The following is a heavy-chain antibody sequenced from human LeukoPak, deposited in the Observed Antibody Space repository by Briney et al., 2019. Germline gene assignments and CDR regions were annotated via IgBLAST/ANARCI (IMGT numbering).Heavy chain of an antibody. V-gene: IGHV3-23*01. D-gene: IGHD4-17*01. CDR1: GFTFSNYA. Sequence: GGSLRLSCAASGFTFSNYAMRWVRQAPGKRLECVSRITGSGDNTYYADSVKGRFTISRDNSKNTLYLQMNSLRAEDTAVYYCAKDYGDPPGAYWGQGTLVTVSS. CDR2: ITGSGDNT. J-gene: IGHJ4*02. CDR3: AKDYGDPPGAY.